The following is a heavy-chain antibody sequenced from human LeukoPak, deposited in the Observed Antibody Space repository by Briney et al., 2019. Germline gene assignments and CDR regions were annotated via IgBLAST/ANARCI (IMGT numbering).Heavy chain of an antibody. CDR1: GGSISSSSYY. D-gene: IGHD2-15*01. J-gene: IGHJ6*02. V-gene: IGHV4-39*07. Sequence: SETLSLTCTVSGGSISSSSYYWSWIRQPPGKGLEWIGEINHSGSTNYNPSLKSRVTISVDTSKNQFSLKLSSVTAADTAVYYCARGLPYYYYYGMDVWGQGTTVTVSS. CDR3: ARGLPYYYYYGMDV. CDR2: INHSGST.